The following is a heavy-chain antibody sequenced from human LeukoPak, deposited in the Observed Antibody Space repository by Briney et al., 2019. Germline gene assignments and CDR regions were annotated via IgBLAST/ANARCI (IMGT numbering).Heavy chain of an antibody. Sequence: ASVKVSCKASGYTFSRYGVTWVRQAPGQGLEWMGWISPYNGDTSYAQKFQDGVTMTIETSTSTAYMELTSLRSDDAAIYYCARDPSTVTPYPPDYWGQGTLVTVSS. CDR1: GYTFSRYG. J-gene: IGHJ4*02. V-gene: IGHV1-18*01. CDR3: ARDPSTVTPYPPDY. D-gene: IGHD4-17*01. CDR2: ISPYNGDT.